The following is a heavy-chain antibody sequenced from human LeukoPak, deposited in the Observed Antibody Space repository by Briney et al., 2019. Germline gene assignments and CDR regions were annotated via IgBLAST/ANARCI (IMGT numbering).Heavy chain of an antibody. CDR3: ARDGGVQLWLKEFDY. Sequence: GGSLRLSCAASGFTFSDYYMSWIRQAPGKGLEWVSYISSSGSTIYYADSVKGRFTIPRDNAKNSLYLQMNSLGAEDTAVYYCARDGGVQLWLKEFDYWGQGTLVTVSS. D-gene: IGHD5-18*01. CDR1: GFTFSDYY. CDR2: ISSSGSTI. J-gene: IGHJ4*02. V-gene: IGHV3-11*01.